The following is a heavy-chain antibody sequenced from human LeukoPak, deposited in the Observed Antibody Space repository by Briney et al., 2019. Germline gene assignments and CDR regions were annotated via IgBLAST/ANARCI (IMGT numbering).Heavy chain of an antibody. CDR3: ASQYYYGSGSYFATIKYFQH. Sequence: GSLRLSCAASGFTFSSYSMSWIRQPPGKGLEWIGEINHSGSTNYNPSLKSRVTISVGTSKNQFSLKLSSVTAADTAVYYCASQYYYGSGSYFATIKYFQHWGQGTLVTVSS. V-gene: IGHV4-34*01. CDR1: GFTFSSYS. D-gene: IGHD3-10*01. J-gene: IGHJ1*01. CDR2: INHSGST.